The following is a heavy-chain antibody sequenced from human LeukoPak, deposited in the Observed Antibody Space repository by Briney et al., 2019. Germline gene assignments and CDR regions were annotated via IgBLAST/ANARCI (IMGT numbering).Heavy chain of an antibody. CDR1: GLSFSGYY. CDR3: ARREYYGSGSYYNMYAFDI. D-gene: IGHD3-10*01. Sequence: PSETLSLTCAASGLSFSGYYWSWIRQPPGKGLEWVAEINHSGSTNYNPALKNRVTISVDTSKNQFSLKLSSVAAADTAVYYCARREYYGSGSYYNMYAFDIWGQGTMVTVSS. CDR2: INHSGST. V-gene: IGHV4-34*01. J-gene: IGHJ3*02.